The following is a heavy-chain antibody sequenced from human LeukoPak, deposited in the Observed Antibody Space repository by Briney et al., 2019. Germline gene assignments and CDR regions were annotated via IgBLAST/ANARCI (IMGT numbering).Heavy chain of an antibody. D-gene: IGHD3-22*01. Sequence: ASVKVSCKASGYTFTSYGIRWVRQAPGQGLEWMGWISAYNGNTTYAQKLQGRVTMTTDTSTSTAYMELRSLRSDDAAVYYCARDPGVSYCYDSSLFDYWGQGTLVTVSS. V-gene: IGHV1-18*01. CDR1: GYTFTSYG. CDR3: ARDPGVSYCYDSSLFDY. J-gene: IGHJ4*02. CDR2: ISAYNGNT.